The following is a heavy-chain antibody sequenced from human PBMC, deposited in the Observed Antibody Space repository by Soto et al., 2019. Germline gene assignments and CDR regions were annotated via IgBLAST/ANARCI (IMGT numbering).Heavy chain of an antibody. D-gene: IGHD2-2*02. CDR2: ISSSGSTI. V-gene: IGHV3-11*01. CDR3: ARDAYCSSTSCYRPLAFDI. Sequence: GGSLRLSCAASGFTFSDYYMSWIRQAPGKGLEWVSYISSSGSTIYYADSVKGRFTISRDNAKNSLYLQMNSLRAEDTAVYYCARDAYCSSTSCYRPLAFDIWGQGTMVTVSS. J-gene: IGHJ3*02. CDR1: GFTFSDYY.